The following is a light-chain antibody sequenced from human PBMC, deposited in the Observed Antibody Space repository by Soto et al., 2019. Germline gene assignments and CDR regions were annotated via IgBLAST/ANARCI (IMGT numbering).Light chain of an antibody. Sequence: EIVMTQSPATLSVSPGERATLSCRASQSVRSNLAWYQQKPGQAPRLLIYGASTRATGIPVRFRGSGSGPEFSLTISSLQSEDFAVYYCQQYNNWPDTFGQGTKLEI. V-gene: IGKV3-15*01. J-gene: IGKJ2*01. CDR1: QSVRSN. CDR3: QQYNNWPDT. CDR2: GAS.